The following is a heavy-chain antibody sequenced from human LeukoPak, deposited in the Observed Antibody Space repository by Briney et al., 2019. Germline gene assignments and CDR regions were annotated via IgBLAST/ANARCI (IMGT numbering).Heavy chain of an antibody. CDR3: ARATSADSSTYYIDF. Sequence: ASVTLSCTASGYTFSDCYMHWVRLAPGQGHEWMGCIYTNSSGTNYSQKFQGRVTMTRDMSISTAYMELSRLTADDTAVYYCARATSADSSTYYIDFWGLGTLVTVSS. D-gene: IGHD3-22*01. J-gene: IGHJ4*02. V-gene: IGHV1-2*02. CDR2: IYTNSSGT. CDR1: GYTFSDCY.